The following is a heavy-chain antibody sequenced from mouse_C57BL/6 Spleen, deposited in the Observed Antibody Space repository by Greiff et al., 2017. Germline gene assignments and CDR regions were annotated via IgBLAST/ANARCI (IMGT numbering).Heavy chain of an antibody. CDR1: GFTFTDYY. CDR2: IRNKANGYTT. D-gene: IGHD1-1*01. CDR3: AIYGSSPYYAMDY. J-gene: IGHJ4*01. Sequence: EVMLVESGGGLVQPGGSLSLSCAASGFTFTDYYMSWVRQPPGKALEWLGFIRNKANGYTTEYSASVKGRFTITRDNSQSILYLQMNALRAEDSATDYCAIYGSSPYYAMDYWGQGTSVTVSS. V-gene: IGHV7-3*01.